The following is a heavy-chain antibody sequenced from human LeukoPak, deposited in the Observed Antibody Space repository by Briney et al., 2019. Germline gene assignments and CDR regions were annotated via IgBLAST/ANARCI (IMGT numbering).Heavy chain of an antibody. CDR1: GFTFSSYA. D-gene: IGHD3-16*01. J-gene: IGHJ6*02. Sequence: GGSLRLSCAASGFTFSSYAMSWVRQAPGKGLEWVSAISGSGGSTYYADSVKGRFTISRDNSKNTLYLQMNSLRAEDTAVYYCAKCVMSSYYYYGMDAWGQGTTVTVSS. CDR2: ISGSGGST. V-gene: IGHV3-23*01. CDR3: AKCVMSSYYYYGMDA.